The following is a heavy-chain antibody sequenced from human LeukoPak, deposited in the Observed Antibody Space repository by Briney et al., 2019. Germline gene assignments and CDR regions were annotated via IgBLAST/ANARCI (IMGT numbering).Heavy chain of an antibody. CDR2: INPNSGGT. CDR3: ARGAIVVAPRGYYYMDV. J-gene: IGHJ6*03. Sequence: ASVKVSCKASGYTFTGYYMHCVRQAPGQGLEWMGWINPNSGGTNYAQKFQGRVTMTRDTSISTAYMELSRLRSDDTAVYYCARGAIVVAPRGYYYMDVWGKGTTVTASS. D-gene: IGHD2-2*01. CDR1: GYTFTGYY. V-gene: IGHV1-2*02.